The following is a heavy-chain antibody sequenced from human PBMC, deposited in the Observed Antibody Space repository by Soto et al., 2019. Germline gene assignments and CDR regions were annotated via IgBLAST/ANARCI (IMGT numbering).Heavy chain of an antibody. CDR2: ILPDDSDT. D-gene: IGHD6-13*01. CDR3: ARQGFSKHYFYAADV. J-gene: IGHJ6*02. V-gene: IGHV5-51*01. Sequence: XESLKISCKASGNSFTSYWVGWVLRTPGKGLEWMGIILPDDSDTKYSPSFQGRVTISADRSMTTAYLHLRSLEASDSATYFCARQGFSKHYFYAADVWGQGTTVTVSS. CDR1: GNSFTSYW.